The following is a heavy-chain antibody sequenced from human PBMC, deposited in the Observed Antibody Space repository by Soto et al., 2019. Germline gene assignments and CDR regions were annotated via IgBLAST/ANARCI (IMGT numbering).Heavy chain of an antibody. CDR2: ISGSGGST. Sequence: HPGGSLRLSCAASGFSFSSYAMSWVRQAPGKGLEWVSAISGSGGSTYYADSVGGRFTISRDNSKNTLYLQMNSLRAEDTAVYYCAKDRDGAAAGPTKFYGMDVWGQGTTVTVSS. V-gene: IGHV3-23*01. CDR1: GFSFSSYA. D-gene: IGHD6-13*01. J-gene: IGHJ6*02. CDR3: AKDRDGAAAGPTKFYGMDV.